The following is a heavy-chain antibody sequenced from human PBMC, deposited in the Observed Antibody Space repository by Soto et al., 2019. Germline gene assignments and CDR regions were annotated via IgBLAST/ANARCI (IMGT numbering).Heavy chain of an antibody. CDR3: ARDLPPVDY. CDR1: GYTFSSYH. J-gene: IGHJ4*02. CDR2: ISAYNGNT. Sequence: QIQLVQSGAEVKKPGASVKVSCRASGYTFSSYHITWVRQAPGQGLEWMGWISAYNGNTNYAQNLQGRVTMTTDPSTSTAYMELRSLRSDDTAVYYCARDLPPVDYWGQGTLVTVSS. V-gene: IGHV1-18*01.